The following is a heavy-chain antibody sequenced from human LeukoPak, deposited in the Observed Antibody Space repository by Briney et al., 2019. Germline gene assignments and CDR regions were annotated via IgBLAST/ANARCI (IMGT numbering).Heavy chain of an antibody. J-gene: IGHJ4*02. CDR1: GFTFSTYE. CDR3: ARDGRWINYYDGSSPV. D-gene: IGHD3-22*01. CDR2: ISYSGRSI. V-gene: IGHV3-48*03. Sequence: GGSLRLSCAASGFTFSTYEMNWVRQAPGKGLEWLSYISYSGRSIYYADSVKGRFTISRDNAYNSLYLQMDSLRVEDTAVYYCARDGRWINYYDGSSPVWGQGTLVTVSS.